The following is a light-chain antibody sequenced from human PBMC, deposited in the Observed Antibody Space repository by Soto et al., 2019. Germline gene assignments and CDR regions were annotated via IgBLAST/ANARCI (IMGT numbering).Light chain of an antibody. CDR1: QGISDY. V-gene: IGKV1-39*01. Sequence: DIRMTQSPSSLSASVGDTVTITCRPSQGISDYLSWFQHKPGEAPKLLIYTASSLQGGVPLRFSRAGSRTDFRLTISGLQPEDSATYYCQQTYTFPWTFGQGTRVDIK. CDR3: QQTYTFPWT. CDR2: TAS. J-gene: IGKJ1*01.